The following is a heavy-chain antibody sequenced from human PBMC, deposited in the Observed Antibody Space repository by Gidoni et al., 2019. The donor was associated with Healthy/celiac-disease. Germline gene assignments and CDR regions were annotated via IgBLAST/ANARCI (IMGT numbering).Heavy chain of an antibody. CDR2: IYYSGST. CDR1: GVSIRSGGYY. V-gene: IGHV4-31*03. CDR3: ERGGYYDSSGYAFDI. Sequence: QVRLPESGPALVKPSQTLSLTCTVSGVSIRSGGYYWSWIRQHPGKGLEWMWYIYYSGSTNYNPSRKSRGTISVETSKNQFYLKLSSVTGADTAVYYCERGGYYDSSGYAFDIWGQGTMVTVSS. D-gene: IGHD3-22*01. J-gene: IGHJ3*02.